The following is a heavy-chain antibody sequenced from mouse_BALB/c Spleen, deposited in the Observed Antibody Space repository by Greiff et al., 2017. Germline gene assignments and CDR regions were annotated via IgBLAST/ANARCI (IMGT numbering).Heavy chain of an antibody. V-gene: IGHV1-54*01. J-gene: IGHJ4*01. CDR1: GYAFTNYL. Sequence: QVHVKQSGAELVRPGTSVKVSCKASGYAFTNYLIEWVKQRPGQGLEWIGVINPGSGGTNYNEKFKGKATLTADKSSSTAYMQLSSLTSDDSAVYFCARSGSYAMDYWGQGTSVTVSS. CDR3: ARSGSYAMDY. D-gene: IGHD3-2*02. CDR2: INPGSGGT.